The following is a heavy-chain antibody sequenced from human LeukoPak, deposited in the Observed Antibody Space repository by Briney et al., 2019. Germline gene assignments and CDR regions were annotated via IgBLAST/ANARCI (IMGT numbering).Heavy chain of an antibody. J-gene: IGHJ3*02. D-gene: IGHD2-15*01. Sequence: ASVKVSCKASGYTFTSYGISWVRQAPGQGLEWMGWISAYNGNTNYAQKFQGRVTMTKDTSISTAYMELSRLRSDDTAVYYCAREGLVVAAGWAAFDIWGQGTMVTVSS. V-gene: IGHV1-18*01. CDR2: ISAYNGNT. CDR1: GYTFTSYG. CDR3: AREGLVVAAGWAAFDI.